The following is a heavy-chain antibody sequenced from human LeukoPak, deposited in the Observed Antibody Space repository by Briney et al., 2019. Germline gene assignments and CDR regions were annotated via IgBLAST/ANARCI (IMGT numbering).Heavy chain of an antibody. D-gene: IGHD3-16*02. J-gene: IGHJ3*02. Sequence: PGGSLRLSCAASGFTFSSYAMSWVRQAPGKGLEWVSAISGSGGSTYYADSVKGRFTISRDNSKNTLYLQMNSLRAEDTAVYYCAKGSQIQSYYDYVWGSYRSPVDAFDIWGQGTMVTVSS. CDR3: AKGSQIQSYYDYVWGSYRSPVDAFDI. V-gene: IGHV3-23*01. CDR2: ISGSGGST. CDR1: GFTFSSYA.